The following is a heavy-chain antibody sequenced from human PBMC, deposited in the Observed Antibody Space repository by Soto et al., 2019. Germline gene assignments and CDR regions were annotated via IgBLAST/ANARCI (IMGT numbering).Heavy chain of an antibody. D-gene: IGHD2-2*01. J-gene: IGHJ6*02. CDR2: INPNSGGT. CDR1: GYTFTGYY. Sequence: ASVKVSCKASGYTFTGYYMHWVRQAPGQGLEWMGWINPNSGGTNYAQKFQGWVTMTRDTSISTAYMELSRLRSDDTAVYYCARDKVVVPAAPNYYYYYGMDVWGRGTTVTVSS. CDR3: ARDKVVVPAAPNYYYYYGMDV. V-gene: IGHV1-2*04.